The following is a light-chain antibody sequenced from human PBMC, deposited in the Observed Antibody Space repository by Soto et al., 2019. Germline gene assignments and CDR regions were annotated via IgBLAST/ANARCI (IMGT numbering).Light chain of an antibody. CDR2: DVS. Sequence: QSVLSQPASVSGSPGQSVTISCTGTSSDVGAYDLVCWYQQHPGKAPKLMIYDVSNRPSGVSNRFSGPKSGSTASLTISGLQAEDEADYYCSSYTSSSTPYVFGTGTKVTVL. V-gene: IGLV2-14*01. CDR1: SSDVGAYDL. CDR3: SSYTSSSTPYV. J-gene: IGLJ1*01.